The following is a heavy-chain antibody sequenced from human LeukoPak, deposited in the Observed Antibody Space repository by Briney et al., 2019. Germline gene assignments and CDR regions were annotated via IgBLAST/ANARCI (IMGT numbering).Heavy chain of an antibody. CDR3: ATYRQVLLPFES. D-gene: IGHD2-8*02. V-gene: IGHV3-23*01. CDR1: GFTFSTFA. Sequence: GGSLRLACAAYGFTFSTFAMIWVRQPPGKGLEWVSSILPSGGEIHYADSVRGRLTISRDNSKSTLSLQMNSLRAEVTAIYYCATYRQVLLPFESWGQGTLVTVSS. CDR2: ILPSGGEI. J-gene: IGHJ4*02.